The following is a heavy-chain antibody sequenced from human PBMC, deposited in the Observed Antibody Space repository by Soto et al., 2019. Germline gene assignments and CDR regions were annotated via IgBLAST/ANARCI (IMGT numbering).Heavy chain of an antibody. CDR2: MYYGRST. CDR3: ARVPDY. V-gene: IGHV4-59*12. CDR1: GFTFGSYS. J-gene: IGHJ4*02. Sequence: GSLRLSCAASGFTFGSYSMHWVRQPPGKGLEWVGYMYYGRSTNYNPSLKSRVTISGDRSKNQFSLNLSSVTAADTAVYYCARVPDYWGQGTLVTVSS.